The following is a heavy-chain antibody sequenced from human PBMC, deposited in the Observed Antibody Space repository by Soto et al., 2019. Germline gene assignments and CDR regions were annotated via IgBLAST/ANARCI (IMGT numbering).Heavy chain of an antibody. CDR2: IYYTADT. J-gene: IGHJ6*02. V-gene: IGHV4-39*01. CDR3: ARHKEVLVASLSYGLDV. D-gene: IGHD2-2*01. Sequence: SETLFLTCSVCNESISSSRYYWGWIRQPPGKGLEWIGSIYYTADTYYNPSLKSRVTISVDTTKNQFSLKLTSVTSAFTSVYFCARHKEVLVASLSYGLDVVGQGTTVTVSS. CDR1: NESISSSRYY.